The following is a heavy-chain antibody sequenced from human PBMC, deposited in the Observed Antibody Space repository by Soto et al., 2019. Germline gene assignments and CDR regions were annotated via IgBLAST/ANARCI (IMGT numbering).Heavy chain of an antibody. CDR1: GGSVSSSTYY. D-gene: IGHD4-4*01. Sequence: QVQLQESGPGLVKPSQTLSLTCTVSGGSVSSSTYYWSWIRPPPGKGLEWIAYIYYSGNTYYSPSLRSRVTISVDTSNNQFSLNLSSVTAADTAVYYCARVSVTGYGVDVWGQGTTVTVSS. J-gene: IGHJ6*02. V-gene: IGHV4-30-4*01. CDR3: ARVSVTGYGVDV. CDR2: IYYSGNT.